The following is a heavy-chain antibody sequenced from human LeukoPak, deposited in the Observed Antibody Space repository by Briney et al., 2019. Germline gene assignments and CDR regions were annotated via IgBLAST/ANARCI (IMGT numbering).Heavy chain of an antibody. Sequence: PGGSLRLSCAASGFTFSSYSMNWVRQAPGKGLEWVSSISSSSSYIYYADSVKGRFTISRDNAKNSLYLQMNSLRAEDTAVYYCARVSAYCGGDCSPAEIDAFDIWGQGTMVTVSS. CDR3: ARVSAYCGGDCSPAEIDAFDI. CDR1: GFTFSSYS. V-gene: IGHV3-21*01. J-gene: IGHJ3*02. CDR2: ISSSSSYI. D-gene: IGHD2-21*02.